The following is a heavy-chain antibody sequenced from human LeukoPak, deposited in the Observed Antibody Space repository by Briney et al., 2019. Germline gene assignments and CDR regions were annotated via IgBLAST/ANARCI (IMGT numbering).Heavy chain of an antibody. Sequence: PSETLSLTCTVSGGSISSSSYYWGWIRQPPGKGLEWIGSIYYSGSTYYNPSLKSRVTISVDTSKNQFSLKLSSVTAADTAVYYCARDSPWDFWSGYGQTVDWFDPWGQGTLVTVSS. J-gene: IGHJ5*02. CDR1: GGSISSSSYY. V-gene: IGHV4-39*07. CDR3: ARDSPWDFWSGYGQTVDWFDP. D-gene: IGHD3-3*01. CDR2: IYYSGST.